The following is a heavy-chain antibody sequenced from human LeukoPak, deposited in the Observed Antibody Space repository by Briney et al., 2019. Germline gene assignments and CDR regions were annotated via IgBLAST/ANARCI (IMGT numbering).Heavy chain of an antibody. CDR3: ARTDYGDYGY. CDR1: GGSFSGYY. Sequence: SETLSLTCAVYGGSFSGYYWSWIRQPPGKGLEWIGEINHSGSTNYNPSLKSRVTISVDTSKNQFSLKLSSVTAADTAVYYCARTDYGDYGYWGQGTLVTVSS. D-gene: IGHD4-17*01. J-gene: IGHJ4*02. CDR2: INHSGST. V-gene: IGHV4-34*01.